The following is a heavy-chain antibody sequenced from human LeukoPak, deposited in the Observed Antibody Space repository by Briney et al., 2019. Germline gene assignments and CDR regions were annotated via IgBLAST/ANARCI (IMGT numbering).Heavy chain of an antibody. CDR2: VNPNSGGT. CDR1: GYIFIGYS. Sequence: ASVKVSCKASGYIFIGYSIHWVRQAPGQGLEWMGRVNPNSGGTNYAQKFQGRVSMTRDTSISTASMELSSLRSDDTAVYYCARESGGYVYGMDVWGQGTTVTVCS. CDR3: ARESGGYVYGMDV. D-gene: IGHD6-19*01. V-gene: IGHV1-2*06. J-gene: IGHJ6*02.